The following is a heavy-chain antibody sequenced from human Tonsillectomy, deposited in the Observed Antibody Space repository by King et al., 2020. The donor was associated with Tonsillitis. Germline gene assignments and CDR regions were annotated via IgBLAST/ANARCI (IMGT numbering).Heavy chain of an antibody. CDR2: IYTSGST. Sequence: QLQESGPGLVKPSQTLSLTCTVSGCSISSGSYYWSWIRQPAGKGLEWIGRIYTSGSTNYNPSLKSRVTMSVDTSKNQFSLKLSSVTAADTAVYYCARTYGSGSYSFDYWGQGTLVTVSS. CDR1: GCSISSGSYY. D-gene: IGHD3-10*01. V-gene: IGHV4-61*02. J-gene: IGHJ4*02. CDR3: ARTYGSGSYSFDY.